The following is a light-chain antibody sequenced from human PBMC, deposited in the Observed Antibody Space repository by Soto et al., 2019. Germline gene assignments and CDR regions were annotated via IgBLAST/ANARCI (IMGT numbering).Light chain of an antibody. V-gene: IGKV4-1*01. CDR3: QQFYNVPQT. CDR2: WAS. Sequence: DIVMTQSPDSLAVSLGERATINCKSSQRVLFTSNNRNYMSWYQQKPGQSPALIIYWASTRESGVPDRFGGSGSGTTFTLTINTVQAADVAVYYCQQFYNVPQTFGQGTKLEIK. J-gene: IGKJ2*01. CDR1: QRVLFTSNNRNY.